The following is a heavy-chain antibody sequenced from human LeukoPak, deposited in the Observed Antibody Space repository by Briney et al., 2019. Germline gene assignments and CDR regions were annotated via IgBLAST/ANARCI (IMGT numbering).Heavy chain of an antibody. V-gene: IGHV3-21*01. CDR3: ARDPYSGNYGNYYYYYMDV. CDR2: ITSTSSYI. D-gene: IGHD1-26*01. Sequence: GGTLRLSCAASGFTFSNYNMNWVRQAPGKGLEWVSSITSTSSYIYYADSVKGRFTISRDNAKNSLYLQMNSLRAEDTALYFCARDPYSGNYGNYYYYYMDVWGKGTTVTISS. J-gene: IGHJ6*03. CDR1: GFTFSNYN.